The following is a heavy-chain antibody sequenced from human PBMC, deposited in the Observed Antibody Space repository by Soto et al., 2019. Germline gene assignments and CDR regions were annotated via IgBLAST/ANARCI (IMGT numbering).Heavy chain of an antibody. D-gene: IGHD5-12*01. CDR2: ISYDGSNK. CDR3: ARDWDSGYDPGYYFDY. Sequence: GSLRLSCAASGFTFSSYAMHWVRQAPGKGLEWVAVISYDGSNKYYADSVKGRFTISRGNSKNTLYLQMNSLRAEDTAVYYCARDWDSGYDPGYYFDYWGQGTLVTVSS. V-gene: IGHV3-30-3*01. CDR1: GFTFSSYA. J-gene: IGHJ4*02.